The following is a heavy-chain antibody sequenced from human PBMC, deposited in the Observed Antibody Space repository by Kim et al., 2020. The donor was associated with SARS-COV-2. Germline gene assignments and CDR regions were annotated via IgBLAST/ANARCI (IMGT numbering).Heavy chain of an antibody. Sequence: SETLSLTCTVSGGSNSSSSYYWAWIRQSPGKGLEWIGSGDYSGSTYYNPSLKSRVTISVDTSKNQFSLTLTSVIAADTAVYFCARDRESTLTTFDYWGLGTLVTVSS. CDR1: GGSNSSSSYY. V-gene: IGHV4-39*07. CDR2: GDYSGST. D-gene: IGHD4-17*01. J-gene: IGHJ4*02. CDR3: ARDRESTLTTFDY.